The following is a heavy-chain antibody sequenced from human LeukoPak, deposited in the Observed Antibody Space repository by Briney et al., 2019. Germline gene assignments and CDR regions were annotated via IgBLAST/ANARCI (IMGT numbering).Heavy chain of an antibody. Sequence: SQTLSVTCAISGDSVSSKSAAWNRIRQSPSRGLEWLGRTYYRSKWYHEYAVSVKSRITINPDTSKNQFSLQLNSVTPEDTAIYYCAILRTASSFDFWGQGTLVTVSS. CDR2: TYYRSKWYH. V-gene: IGHV6-1*01. D-gene: IGHD1-1*01. CDR1: GDSVSSKSAA. CDR3: AILRTASSFDF. J-gene: IGHJ4*02.